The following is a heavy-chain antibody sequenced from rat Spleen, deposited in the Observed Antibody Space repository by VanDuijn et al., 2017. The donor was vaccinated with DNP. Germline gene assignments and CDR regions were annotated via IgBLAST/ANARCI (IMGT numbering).Heavy chain of an antibody. V-gene: IGHV2-64*01. Sequence: QVQLKETGPDLVQLTQTLYITCSVSGFSLTNYNVHLVRQPPGKGLEGMGAMWNGGGTDYNSAFKSRLSLSRDTSKSQVFLKMNILQTDDTAKYFCARELYPYAMDAWGQGTSVTVSS. CDR2: MWNGGGT. J-gene: IGHJ4*01. CDR3: ARELYPYAMDA. D-gene: IGHD1-2*01. CDR1: GFSLTNYN.